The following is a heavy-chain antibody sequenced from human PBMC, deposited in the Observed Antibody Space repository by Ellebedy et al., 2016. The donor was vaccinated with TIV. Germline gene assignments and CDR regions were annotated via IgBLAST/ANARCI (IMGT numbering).Heavy chain of an antibody. CDR2: INAGNGNT. Sequence: ASVKVSCKASGYTFTSYAMHWVRQAPGQRLEWMGWINAGNGNTKYSQKFQGRVTMTTDTLSRTAYMELRSLRSDDTAVYYCATTWHGKSNDAFDMWGQGTMVIVSS. D-gene: IGHD4-23*01. CDR3: ATTWHGKSNDAFDM. CDR1: GYTFTSYA. J-gene: IGHJ3*02. V-gene: IGHV1-3*01.